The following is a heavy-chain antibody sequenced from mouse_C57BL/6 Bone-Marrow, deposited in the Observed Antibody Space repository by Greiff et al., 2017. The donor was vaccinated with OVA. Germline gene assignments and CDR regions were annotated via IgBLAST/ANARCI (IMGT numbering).Heavy chain of an antibody. D-gene: IGHD4-1*01. Sequence: VQLQQPGAELVKPGASVKLSCKASGYTFTSYWMQWVKQRPGQGLEWIGEIDPSDSYTNYNQKFKGKATLTVDTSSSTAYMQLSSLTSEDSAVYYCALTGTRWYFDVWGTGTTVTVSS. CDR1: GYTFTSYW. CDR2: IDPSDSYT. V-gene: IGHV1-50*01. J-gene: IGHJ1*03. CDR3: ALTGTRWYFDV.